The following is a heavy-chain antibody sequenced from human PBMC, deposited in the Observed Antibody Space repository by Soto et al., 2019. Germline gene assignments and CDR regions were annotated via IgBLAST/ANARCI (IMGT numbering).Heavy chain of an antibody. Sequence: GASVKVSCKASGYTFTSYGISWVRQAPGQGLEWMGWISAYNGNTNYAQKPQGRVTMTTDTSTSTAYMELRSLRSDDTAVYYCARFQKFFFWIGYLEPFYCYGMAVWGQGSTVIVSS. CDR3: ARFQKFFFWIGYLEPFYCYGMAV. CDR2: ISAYNGNT. D-gene: IGHD3-3*01. J-gene: IGHJ6*02. CDR1: GYTFTSYG. V-gene: IGHV1-18*01.